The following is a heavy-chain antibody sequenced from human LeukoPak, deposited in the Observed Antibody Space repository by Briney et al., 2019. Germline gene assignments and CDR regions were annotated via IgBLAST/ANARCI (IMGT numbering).Heavy chain of an antibody. V-gene: IGHV4-38-2*02. J-gene: IGHJ4*02. CDR1: GYSFSSGY. CDR3: AGEGGTYYYGSGSYYPVDY. Sequence: PSETLSLTCTASGYSFSSGYWGWIRQPPGKGLEWIGSIYHSGSTTYNPSLKSRVTISVETSKNQSSLKLSSVTAADTAVVYYAGEGGTYYYGSGSYYPVDYWGQGTLVTVSS. CDR2: IYHSGST. D-gene: IGHD3-10*01.